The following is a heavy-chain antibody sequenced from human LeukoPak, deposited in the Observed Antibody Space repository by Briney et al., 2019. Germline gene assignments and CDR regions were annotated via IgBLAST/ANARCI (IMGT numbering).Heavy chain of an antibody. CDR2: ISSSGSTI. CDR3: ARDQLRYFDWLPPSVDY. V-gene: IGHV3-48*03. CDR1: GFTFSSYE. Sequence: HPGGSLRLSCAASGFTFSSYEMNWVRQAPGKGLEWVSYISSSGSTIYYADSVKGRFTISRDNAKNSLYLQMNSLRAEDTAVYYCARDQLRYFDWLPPSVDYWGQGTLVTVSS. D-gene: IGHD3-9*01. J-gene: IGHJ4*02.